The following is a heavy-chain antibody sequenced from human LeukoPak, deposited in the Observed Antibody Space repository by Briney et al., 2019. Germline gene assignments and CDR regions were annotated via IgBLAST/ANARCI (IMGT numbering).Heavy chain of an antibody. CDR2: IKQDGSEK. V-gene: IGHV3-7*01. D-gene: IGHD2-15*01. CDR1: GFTFSTYW. J-gene: IGHJ4*02. CDR3: ARGIGALNYFDY. Sequence: GGSLRLSCAASGFTFSTYWMSWVRQAPGKGLEWVANIKQDGSEKYYVDSVKGRFTVSRDNAKNSLYLQMNSLRAEDTAVYYCARGIGALNYFDYWGQGTLVTVSS.